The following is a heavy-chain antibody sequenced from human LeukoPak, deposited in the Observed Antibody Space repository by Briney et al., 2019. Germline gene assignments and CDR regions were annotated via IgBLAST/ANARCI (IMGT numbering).Heavy chain of an antibody. V-gene: IGHV4-59*01. CDR2: IYYSGST. CDR3: AREGYYGSGSNWFDP. D-gene: IGHD3-10*01. CDR1: GGSISSYY. Sequence: PSETLSLTCTVSGGSISSYYWSWIRQPPGKGLEWIGYIYYSGSTNYNPSLKGRVTISVDTSKNQFSLKLTSVNAADTAVYYCAREGYYGSGSNWFDPWGQGTLVTVSS. J-gene: IGHJ5*02.